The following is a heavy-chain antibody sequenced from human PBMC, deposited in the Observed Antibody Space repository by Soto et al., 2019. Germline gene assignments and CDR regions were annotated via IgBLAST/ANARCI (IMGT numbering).Heavy chain of an antibody. D-gene: IGHD6-13*01. J-gene: IGHJ3*01. CDR3: ARVPIIAAAGPRRAFDF. CDR2: IYNGGNT. V-gene: IGHV3-66*01. Sequence: GGALRHSCAASGFTLSSNYMSLGRPAPGEGVEWGSVIYNGGNTYYAESLKGRFTISRDNSKNTLYLQMNSLRAEDTAVYYCARVPIIAAAGPRRAFDFWGQGTMVTVSS. CDR1: GFTLSSNY.